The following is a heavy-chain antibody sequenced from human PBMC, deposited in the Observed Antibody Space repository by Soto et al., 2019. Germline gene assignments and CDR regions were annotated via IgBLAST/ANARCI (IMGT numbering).Heavy chain of an antibody. CDR1: GFTFSSYS. CDR3: AKKVNSGPGSQYFDY. J-gene: IGHJ4*02. CDR2: FRTGGDDGTT. Sequence: GGSLRLSCAASGFTFSSYSMIWVRQAPGKGLEWVSGFRTGGDDGTTYYADSVKGRFTISRDNSKNTLFLQMNSLRAEDTAIYYCAKKVNSGPGSQYFDYWGQGTLVTVSS. D-gene: IGHD3-10*01. V-gene: IGHV3-23*01.